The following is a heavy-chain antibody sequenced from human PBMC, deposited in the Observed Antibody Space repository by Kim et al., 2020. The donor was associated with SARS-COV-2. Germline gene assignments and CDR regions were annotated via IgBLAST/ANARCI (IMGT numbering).Heavy chain of an antibody. CDR3: ARAPAYDYVWGSYRLNWFDP. J-gene: IGHJ5*02. D-gene: IGHD3-16*02. CDR2: IYYSGST. V-gene: IGHV4-30-4*01. CDR1: GGSISSGDYY. Sequence: SETLSLTCTVSGGSISSGDYYWSWIRQPPGKGLEWIGYIYYSGSTYYNPSLKSRVTISVDTSKNQFSLKLSSVTAADTAVYYCARAPAYDYVWGSYRLNWFDPWGQGTLVTVSS.